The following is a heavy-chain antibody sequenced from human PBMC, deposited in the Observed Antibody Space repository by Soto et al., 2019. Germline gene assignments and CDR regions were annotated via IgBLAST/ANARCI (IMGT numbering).Heavy chain of an antibody. V-gene: IGHV3-23*01. D-gene: IGHD3-10*01. CDR1: GFTFSTYA. CDR2: ISGSGGST. J-gene: IGHJ5*02. CDR3: AKRNGSGQRGYWFDP. Sequence: GGSLRLSCVASGFTFSTYAMTWVRQAPGKGLEWVSSISGSGGSTYYADSVKGRFTVSRDSSKNTLYLQMNNLRAEDTAVYYCAKRNGSGQRGYWFDPWGQGTLVTVSS.